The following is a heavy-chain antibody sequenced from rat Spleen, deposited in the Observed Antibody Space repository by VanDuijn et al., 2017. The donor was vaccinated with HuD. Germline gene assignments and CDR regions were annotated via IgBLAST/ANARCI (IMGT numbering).Heavy chain of an antibody. CDR3: ARHYGGYSEYVMDA. D-gene: IGHD1-11*01. Sequence: EVQLVESGGGLVQPGRSLKLSCAASGFTFSTYYMAWVRQAPTKGLEWVASISYDGTATYYRDSVKGRFTISRDNAKSTLYLQMDSLRSEDTATYYCARHYGGYSEYVMDAWGQGASVTVSS. CDR2: ISYDGTAT. CDR1: GFTFSTYY. J-gene: IGHJ4*01. V-gene: IGHV5S23*01.